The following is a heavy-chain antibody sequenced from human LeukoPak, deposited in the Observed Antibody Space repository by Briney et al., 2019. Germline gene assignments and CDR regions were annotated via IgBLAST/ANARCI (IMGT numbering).Heavy chain of an antibody. CDR1: GFTVSSNY. CDR3: ARDLNSYNNYNFWSVNP. D-gene: IGHD3-3*01. J-gene: IGHJ5*02. Sequence: GGSLRLSCAASGFTVSSNYMSWVRQAPGKGLEWVSVIYSGGSTYYADSVKGRFTISRDNSKNTLYLQMNSLRAEETAVYYCARDLNSYNNYNFWSVNPWGQGTLVTVSS. CDR2: IYSGGST. V-gene: IGHV3-66*01.